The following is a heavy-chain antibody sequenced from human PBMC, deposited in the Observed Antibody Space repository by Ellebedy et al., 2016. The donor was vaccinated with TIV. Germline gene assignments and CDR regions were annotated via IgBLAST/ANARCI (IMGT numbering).Heavy chain of an antibody. J-gene: IGHJ6*02. CDR3: ARHSRPWFGELWNYYGMDV. Sequence: SVKVSCXVSGYTLTELSMHWVRQAPGQGLEWMGGIIPIFGTANYAQKFQGRVTITADESTSTAYMELSSPRSEDTAVYYCARHSRPWFGELWNYYGMDVWGQGTTVTVSS. V-gene: IGHV1-69*13. CDR1: GYTLTELS. CDR2: IIPIFGTA. D-gene: IGHD3-10*01.